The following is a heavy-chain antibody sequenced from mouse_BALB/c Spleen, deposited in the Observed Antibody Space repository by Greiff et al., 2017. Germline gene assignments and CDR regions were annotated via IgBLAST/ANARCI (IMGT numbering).Heavy chain of an antibody. CDR3: ARHWASYWYFDV. J-gene: IGHJ1*01. CDR1: GFTFSSYT. D-gene: IGHD4-1*01. Sequence: EVKLVESGGGLVQPGGSLKLSCAASGFTFSSYTMSWVRQTPEKRLEWVAYISNGGGSTYYPDTVKGRFTISRDNAKNTLYLQMSSLKSEDTAMYYCARHWASYWYFDVWGAGTTVTVSS. CDR2: ISNGGGST. V-gene: IGHV5-12-2*01.